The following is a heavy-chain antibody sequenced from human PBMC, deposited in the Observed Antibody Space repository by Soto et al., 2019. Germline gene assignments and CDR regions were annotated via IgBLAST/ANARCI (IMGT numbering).Heavy chain of an antibody. CDR1: GGTFSSYT. V-gene: IGHV1-69*02. Sequence: QVQLVQSGAAVKKPGSSVKVSCKASGGTFSSYTFSWVRQAPGQGLEWMGRIIPMLGIANYAQKFQGRVTITADKSTSTAYMELNSLRSEDTAVYYCANRGYSYGFVIYWGQGTLVTVSS. CDR2: IIPMLGIA. CDR3: ANRGYSYGFVIY. D-gene: IGHD5-18*01. J-gene: IGHJ4*02.